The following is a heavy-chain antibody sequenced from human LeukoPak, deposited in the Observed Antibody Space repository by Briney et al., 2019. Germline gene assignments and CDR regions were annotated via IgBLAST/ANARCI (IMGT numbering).Heavy chain of an antibody. J-gene: IGHJ4*02. CDR3: ARELRLHFDY. CDR1: GFTFSTSA. Sequence: PGRSLRLSCAASGFTFSTSAMHWVRQASGKGLEWVTFISFDGNNKYYADSVKGRFTISRDDSKNTLYLQMNSLRAEDTAVYYCARELRLHFDYWGQGTLVTVSS. V-gene: IGHV3-30*04. D-gene: IGHD3-16*01. CDR2: ISFDGNNK.